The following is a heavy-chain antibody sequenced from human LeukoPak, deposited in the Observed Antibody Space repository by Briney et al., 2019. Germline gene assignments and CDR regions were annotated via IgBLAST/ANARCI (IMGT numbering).Heavy chain of an antibody. J-gene: IGHJ4*02. CDR3: AKGPDRNYYFDY. CDR1: GFTFSSYA. D-gene: IGHD3-22*01. CDR2: ISGSGGST. Sequence: GGSLRLSCAASGFTFSSYAMSWVRQAPGKGLVLVSAISGSGGSTYYADSVKGRFTISRDNSKNTLYLQMNSLRAEDTAVYYCAKGPDRNYYFDYWGQGTLVTVSS. V-gene: IGHV3-23*01.